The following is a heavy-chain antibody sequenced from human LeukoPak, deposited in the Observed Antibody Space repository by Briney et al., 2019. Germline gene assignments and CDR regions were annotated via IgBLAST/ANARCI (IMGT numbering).Heavy chain of an antibody. D-gene: IGHD6-13*01. V-gene: IGHV1-18*01. CDR2: ISAYNGNT. CDR3: ARLLGQQLGGLGLDYYFDY. CDR1: GYTFTSYG. Sequence: ASVKVSCKASGYTFTSYGISWVRQAPGQGLEWMGWISAYNGNTNYAQKLQGRVTMTTDTSTSTAYMELRSLRSDDTAVYYCARLLGQQLGGLGLDYYFDYWGQGTLVTVSS. J-gene: IGHJ4*02.